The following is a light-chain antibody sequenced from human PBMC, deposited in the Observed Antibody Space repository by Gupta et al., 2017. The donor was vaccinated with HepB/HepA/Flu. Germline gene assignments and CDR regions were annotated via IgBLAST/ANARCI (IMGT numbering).Light chain of an antibody. CDR1: QTVGSN. J-gene: IGKJ4*01. CDR2: AAS. CDR3: QQYNDWPRT. V-gene: IGKV3-15*01. Sequence: RVMTQSPATLSVSSGERATLSCRASQTVGSNLAWYQQKPGQAPRLLIYAASTRATGIPATFSGSGSGTDFTLTISSLQSEDFAVYYCQQYNDWPRTFGGGTKVEIK.